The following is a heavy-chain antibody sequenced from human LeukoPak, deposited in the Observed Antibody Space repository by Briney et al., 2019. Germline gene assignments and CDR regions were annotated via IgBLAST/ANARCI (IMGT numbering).Heavy chain of an antibody. Sequence: GGSLRLSCAASGFTFSTYAMSWVHQAPGKGLEWVSAISGSGGSTYYADSVKGRFTISRDNSKNTLYLQMNSLRAEDTAVYYCANRGPSGELTPWGQGTLVTVSS. CDR3: ANRGPSGELTP. CDR2: ISGSGGST. D-gene: IGHD3-10*01. CDR1: GFTFSTYA. V-gene: IGHV3-23*01. J-gene: IGHJ5*02.